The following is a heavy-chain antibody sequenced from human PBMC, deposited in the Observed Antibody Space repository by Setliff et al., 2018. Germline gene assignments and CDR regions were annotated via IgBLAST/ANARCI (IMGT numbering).Heavy chain of an antibody. CDR2: IIPKFGAS. D-gene: IGHD2-15*01. CDR1: GGTFINYG. CDR3: ARRRGYCSGGSCSDGWVNWFDP. V-gene: IGHV1-69*06. Sequence: GASVKVSCKASGGTFINYGINWVRQAPGQGLEWMGRIIPKFGASTYAQKFRGRVTITADTSASTTYMALSSLRSEDTAVYYCARRRGYCSGGSCSDGWVNWFDPWGQGTLVTVSS. J-gene: IGHJ5*02.